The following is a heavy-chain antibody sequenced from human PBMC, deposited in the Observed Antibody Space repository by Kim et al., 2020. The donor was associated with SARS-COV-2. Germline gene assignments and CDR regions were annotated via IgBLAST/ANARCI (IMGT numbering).Heavy chain of an antibody. J-gene: IGHJ4*02. D-gene: IGHD3-10*01. CDR1: GGSISSSSYY. Sequence: SETLSLTCTVSGGSISSSSYYWGWIRQPPGKGLEWIGSIYYSGSTYYNPSLKSRVTISVDTSKNQFSLKLSSVTAADTAVYYCARRGTYYYGSGSYYGGGYVDYWGQGTLVTVSS. CDR3: ARRGTYYYGSGSYYGGGYVDY. V-gene: IGHV4-39*01. CDR2: IYYSGST.